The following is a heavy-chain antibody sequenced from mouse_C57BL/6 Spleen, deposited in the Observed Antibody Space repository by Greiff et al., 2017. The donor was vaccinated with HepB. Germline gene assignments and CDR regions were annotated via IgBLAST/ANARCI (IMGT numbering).Heavy chain of an antibody. CDR1: GYTFTDYN. D-gene: IGHD1-1*01. V-gene: IGHV1-18*01. CDR2: INPNNGGT. Sequence: VQLQQSGPELVKPGASVKIPCKASGYTFTDYNMDWVKQSHGKSLEWIGDINPNNGGTIYNQKFKGKATLTVDKSSSTAYMELRSLTSEDTAVYYCARRPVVASGGFDYWGQGTTLTVSS. CDR3: ARRPVVASGGFDY. J-gene: IGHJ2*01.